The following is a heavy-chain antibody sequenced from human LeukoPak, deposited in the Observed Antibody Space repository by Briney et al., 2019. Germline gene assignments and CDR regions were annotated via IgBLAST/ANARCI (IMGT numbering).Heavy chain of an antibody. CDR3: ATMFGESSDFDH. Sequence: SETLSLTCVVSGGSISAYYWNWIRQPTGKGLEWIGRLHSSGETTSNPSLMSRATMSLDTSRNHFSLNLTSVTAADTAIYYCATMFGESSDFDHWGQGTLVTVSS. V-gene: IGHV4-4*07. J-gene: IGHJ4*02. CDR2: LHSSGET. D-gene: IGHD3-10*02. CDR1: GGSISAYY.